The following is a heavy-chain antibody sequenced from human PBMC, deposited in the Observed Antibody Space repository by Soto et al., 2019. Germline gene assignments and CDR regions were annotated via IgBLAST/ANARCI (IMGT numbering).Heavy chain of an antibody. CDR1: GYTFTSYG. CDR3: ARGVLYCSSTSCYGWFDP. CDR2: ISAYNGNT. V-gene: IGHV1-18*04. D-gene: IGHD2-2*01. Sequence: QVQLVQSGAEVKKPGASVKVSCKASGYTFTSYGISWVRQAPGQGLEWMGWISAYNGNTNYAQKLQGRVTMTTDTSTSTAYMELRSLRSDDTAVYYSARGVLYCSSTSCYGWFDPWGQGTLVTVSS. J-gene: IGHJ5*02.